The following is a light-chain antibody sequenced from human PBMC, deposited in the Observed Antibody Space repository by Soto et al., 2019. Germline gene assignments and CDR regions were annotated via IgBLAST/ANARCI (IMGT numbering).Light chain of an antibody. CDR2: GNS. V-gene: IGLV1-40*01. CDR3: QSYDSSLSGRVV. Sequence: ELTQPPSVSGAPGQRVTISCTGSSSNIGAGYDVHWYQQLPGTAPKLLIYGNSNRPSGVPDRFSGSKSGTSASLAITGLQAEDEADYYCQSYDSSLSGRVVFGGGTKVTVL. J-gene: IGLJ2*01. CDR1: SSNIGAGYD.